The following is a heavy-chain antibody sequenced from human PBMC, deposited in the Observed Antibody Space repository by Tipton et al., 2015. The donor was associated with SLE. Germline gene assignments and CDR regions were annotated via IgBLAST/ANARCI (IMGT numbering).Heavy chain of an antibody. J-gene: IGHJ4*02. Sequence: TLSLTCTVSGGSISSYYWSWIRQPPGKGLEWIGYIYYSGSTNYNPSLKSRVTISVDTSKNQFSLKLSSVTAADTAVYYCASPAAGYDSSGLGYWGQGTLVTVSS. D-gene: IGHD3-22*01. CDR1: GGSISSYY. CDR3: ASPAAGYDSSGLGY. V-gene: IGHV4-59*01. CDR2: IYYSGST.